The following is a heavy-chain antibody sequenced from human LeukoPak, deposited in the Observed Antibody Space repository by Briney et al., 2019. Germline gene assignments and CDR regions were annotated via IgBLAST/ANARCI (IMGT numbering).Heavy chain of an antibody. V-gene: IGHV4-59*01. D-gene: IGHD3-10*01. CDR2: IFYSGST. J-gene: IGHJ2*01. CDR1: GGSISGYY. CDR3: ARVYYGRTYNYWYFDL. Sequence: SETLSLTCTVSGGSISGYYWSWIRQPPGKGLEWIGYIFYSGSTNYNPSLKSRVTISVDTSKNQFSLKLSSVTAADTAVYFCARVYYGRTYNYWYFDLWGRGTLVTVSS.